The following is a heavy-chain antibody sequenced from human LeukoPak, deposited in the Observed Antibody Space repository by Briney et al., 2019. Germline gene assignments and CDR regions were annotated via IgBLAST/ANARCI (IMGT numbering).Heavy chain of an antibody. J-gene: IGHJ4*02. CDR3: ARARCSSTSCYKRFDY. CDR1: GFTFSSYS. Sequence: GGSLRLSCAASGFTFSSYSMNWVRQAPGRGLEWVSSISSSSSYIYYADSVKGRFTISRDNAKNSLYLQMNSLRAEDTAVYYCARARCSSTSCYKRFDYWGQGTLVTVSP. CDR2: ISSSSSYI. V-gene: IGHV3-21*01. D-gene: IGHD2-2*02.